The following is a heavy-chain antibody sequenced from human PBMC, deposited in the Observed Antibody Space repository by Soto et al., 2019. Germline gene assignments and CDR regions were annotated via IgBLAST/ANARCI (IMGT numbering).Heavy chain of an antibody. CDR1: GLTFSSYD. CDR2: IGTAGDT. J-gene: IGHJ6*02. D-gene: IGHD3-3*01. Sequence: GGSLRLSCAAAGLTFSSYDMHWVRQATGKGLEWVSAIGTAGDTYYPGYVKGRFTISRENAKNSLYLHMNSLIAGDTAVYYCARDRRRTYYDFWSGFGGAYYYGMAVWGQGTTGTVS. CDR3: ARDRRRTYYDFWSGFGGAYYYGMAV. V-gene: IGHV3-13*01.